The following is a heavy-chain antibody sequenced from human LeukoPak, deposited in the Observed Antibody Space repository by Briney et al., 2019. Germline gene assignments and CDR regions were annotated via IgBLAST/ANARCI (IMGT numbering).Heavy chain of an antibody. V-gene: IGHV1-2*02. CDR1: GYTFTGYY. CDR2: INPNSGGT. CDR3: ARGYRSSSSPLNY. Sequence: ASVKVSCKASGYTFTGYYMHWVRQAPGQGLEWMGWINPNSGGTNYAQKFQGRVTMTRDTSISTAYMELSRLRSDATAVYYCARGYRSSSSPLNYWGQGTLVTVSS. J-gene: IGHJ4*02. D-gene: IGHD6-6*01.